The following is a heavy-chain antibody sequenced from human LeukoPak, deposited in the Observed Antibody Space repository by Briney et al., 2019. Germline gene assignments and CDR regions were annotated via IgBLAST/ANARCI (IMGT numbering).Heavy chain of an antibody. D-gene: IGHD3-10*01. CDR1: GFTFHNYA. Sequence: GGSLRLSCAASGFTFHNYAMHWVRQAPGKGLEWVSLISWDGGSTYYADSVKGRFTISRDNSKNSLYLQMNSLRTEDTAFYYCKKAGGPPNYSHYRDVGEKGTTAPVPS. CDR3: KKAGGPPNYSHYRDV. V-gene: IGHV3-43D*03. J-gene: IGHJ6*03. CDR2: ISWDGGST.